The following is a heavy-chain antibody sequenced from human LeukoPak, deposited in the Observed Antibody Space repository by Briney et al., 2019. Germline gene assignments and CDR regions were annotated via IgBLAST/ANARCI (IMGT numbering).Heavy chain of an antibody. D-gene: IGHD3-10*01. CDR3: AKLSTMGLDFDY. CDR2: ISYDGSNK. CDR1: GFTFSSYG. Sequence: PGGSLRLSCAASGFTFSSYGMHWVRQAPGKGLEWVAVISYDGSNKYYADSVKGRFTISRDSSKNTLYLQMNSLRAEDTAVYYRAKLSTMGLDFDYWGQGTLVTVSS. J-gene: IGHJ4*02. V-gene: IGHV3-30*18.